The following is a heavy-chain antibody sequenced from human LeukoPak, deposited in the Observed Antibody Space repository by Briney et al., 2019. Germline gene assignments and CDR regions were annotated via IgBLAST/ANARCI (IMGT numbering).Heavy chain of an antibody. J-gene: IGHJ6*02. CDR3: AKSAARGYYYYGMDV. CDR2: ISGSGGTT. CDR1: GVTLSNYA. V-gene: IGHV3-23*01. Sequence: GGSLRLSCVASGVTLSNYAMSWARQAPGKGLEWVSVISGSGGTTYYAESVKGRFTISRDNSKNTLYLQMNSLRAEETAVYYCAKSAARGYYYYGMDVWGQGTTVTVSS. D-gene: IGHD2-2*01.